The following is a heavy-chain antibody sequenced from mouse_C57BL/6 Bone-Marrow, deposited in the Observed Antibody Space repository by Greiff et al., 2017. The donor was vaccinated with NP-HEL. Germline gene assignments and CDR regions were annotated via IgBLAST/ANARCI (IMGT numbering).Heavy chain of an antibody. CDR3: VRHGYYGSSYWYFDV. V-gene: IGHV10-1*01. D-gene: IGHD1-1*01. Sequence: EVHLVESGGGLVQPKGSLKLSCAASGFSFNTYAMNWVRQAPGKGLEWVARIRSKSNNYATYYADSVKERFTISRDDSESMLYLQMNNLKTEDTAMYYCVRHGYYGSSYWYFDVWGTGTTVTVSS. CDR2: IRSKSNNYAT. CDR1: GFSFNTYA. J-gene: IGHJ1*03.